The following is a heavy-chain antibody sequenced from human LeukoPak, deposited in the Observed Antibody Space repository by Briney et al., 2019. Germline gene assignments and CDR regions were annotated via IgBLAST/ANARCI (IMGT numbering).Heavy chain of an antibody. V-gene: IGHV3-7*01. CDR3: ARSPSDYYYYMDV. J-gene: IGHJ6*03. D-gene: IGHD2-2*01. Sequence: GGSLRLSCVASGFRFSTYWMSWVCQTPGKGLEWVASIKLNGSADPISEKWYADDVKGRFTISRDNTKNSLYLQMNSLRAEDTAVYYCARSPSDYYYYMDVWGKGTTVTVSS. CDR2: IKLNGSADPISEK. CDR1: GFRFSTYW.